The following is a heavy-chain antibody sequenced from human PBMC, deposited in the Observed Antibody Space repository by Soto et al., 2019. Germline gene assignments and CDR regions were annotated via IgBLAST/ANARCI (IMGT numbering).Heavy chain of an antibody. CDR2: VSGAGITT. V-gene: IGHV3-23*04. CDR3: AKGRLRVLDNGHFDY. J-gene: IGHJ4*02. D-gene: IGHD4-17*01. CDR1: GFTLSNFA. Sequence: EVQLEESGGDLVKPGGSLRLSCAASGFTLSNFAMSWVRQAPGKGLEWVSVVSGAGITTKYAASVKGRFTVSRDNSKNTLSLQMGSLRAEDTGIYYCAKGRLRVLDNGHFDYWGQGTLVTVSS.